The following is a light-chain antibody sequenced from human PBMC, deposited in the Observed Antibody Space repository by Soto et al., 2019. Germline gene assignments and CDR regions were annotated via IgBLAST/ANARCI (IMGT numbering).Light chain of an antibody. J-gene: IGKJ3*01. Sequence: EIVLTQSPGTLSLSPGERATLSCRASESVSSSYLAWYQQKPGQAPRLLIYGTSSRATGIPDRFSGSGSGTDFTLTSSRLEPEDVAVYYCQLYGGSLGFTCGPGTKVDIK. CDR1: ESVSSSY. CDR2: GTS. CDR3: QLYGGSLGFT. V-gene: IGKV3-20*01.